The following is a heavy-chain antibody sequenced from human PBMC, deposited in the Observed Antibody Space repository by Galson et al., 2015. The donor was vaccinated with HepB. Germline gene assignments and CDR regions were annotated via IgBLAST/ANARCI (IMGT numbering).Heavy chain of an antibody. D-gene: IGHD6-13*01. CDR2: IYPGDSDS. CDR1: GYTFTNYW. CDR3: ARYRVEQQLLRCFDY. V-gene: IGHV5-51*01. J-gene: IGHJ4*02. Sequence: QSGAEVKKPGESLKISCKVSGYTFTNYWIGWVRQMPGKGLEWMGIIYPGDSDSKYSPSFQGQVTMSADKSITTAYLEWSSLKASDTAMYYCARYRVEQQLLRCFDYWGQGTLLTVSS.